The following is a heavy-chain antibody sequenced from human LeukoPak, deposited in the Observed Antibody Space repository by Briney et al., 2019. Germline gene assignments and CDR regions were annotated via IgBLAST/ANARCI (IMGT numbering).Heavy chain of an antibody. CDR3: AREEGQSRPFRH. V-gene: IGHV4-4*07. Sequence: SETLSLTCSISGGSISTYYWSWIRQAAGKGLEWIGRIYISGSTNYNPSLKSRVTMSVDTSKNQFSLNLSSVTAADTAVYYCAREEGQSRPFRHWGQGTLVTVSS. CDR2: IYISGST. CDR1: GGSISTYY. D-gene: IGHD6-19*01. J-gene: IGHJ1*01.